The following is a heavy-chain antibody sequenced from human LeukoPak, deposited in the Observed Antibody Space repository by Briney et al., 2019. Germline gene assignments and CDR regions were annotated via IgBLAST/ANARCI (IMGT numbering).Heavy chain of an antibody. CDR3: AKDLQLVRWFCFDY. Sequence: PGGSLRLSCAASGFTFSSYAMHWGRQAPGKGLEWVAVISYDGSNKYYADSVKGRFTISRDNSKNTLYLQMNSLRAEDTAVYYCAKDLQLVRWFCFDYWGQGTLVTVS. J-gene: IGHJ4*02. CDR2: ISYDGSNK. D-gene: IGHD6-13*01. V-gene: IGHV3-30-3*01. CDR1: GFTFSSYA.